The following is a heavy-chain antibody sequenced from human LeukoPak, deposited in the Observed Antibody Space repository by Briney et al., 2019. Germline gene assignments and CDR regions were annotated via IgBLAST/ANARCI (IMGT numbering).Heavy chain of an antibody. D-gene: IGHD6-13*01. CDR1: GFTFSSYW. CDR2: INSDGSST. V-gene: IGHV3-74*01. CDR3: ARGGPYSSSWFDY. J-gene: IGHJ4*02. Sequence: GGSLRLPCAASGFTFSSYWMHWVRQAPGKGLVWVSRINSDGSSTTYADSVKGRFTISRDNAKNTLYLQMNSLRAEDTAVFYCARGGPYSSSWFDYWGQGTLVTVSS.